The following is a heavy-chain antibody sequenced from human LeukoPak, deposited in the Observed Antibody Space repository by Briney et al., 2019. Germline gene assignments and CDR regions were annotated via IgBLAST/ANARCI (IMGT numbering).Heavy chain of an antibody. CDR1: GFTFSSYA. D-gene: IGHD4-17*01. J-gene: IGHJ3*02. Sequence: GRSLRLSCAASGFTFSSYAMHWVRQAPGKGPEWVAFIRYDGSKKYYADSVKGRFSISRDNSKNTVYLQMDSLRVEDTAVYYCAKSHDGDPKEGAFDIWGQGTMVTVSS. V-gene: IGHV3-30*01. CDR2: IRYDGSKK. CDR3: AKSHDGDPKEGAFDI.